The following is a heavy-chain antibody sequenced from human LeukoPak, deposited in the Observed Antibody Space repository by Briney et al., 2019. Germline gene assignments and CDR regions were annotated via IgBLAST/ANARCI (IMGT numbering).Heavy chain of an antibody. CDR3: AKGVGYYDSSGYRDAFDI. V-gene: IGHV3-23*01. D-gene: IGHD3-22*01. Sequence: GGSLRLSCAASGFTFSSYAMSWVRQAPGKGLEWVSAISGSGGSTYYADSVKGRFTISRDNSKNTLYLQMNSLRAEDTAVYYCAKGVGYYDSSGYRDAFDIWGQGTMVTVSS. J-gene: IGHJ3*02. CDR1: GFTFSSYA. CDR2: ISGSGGST.